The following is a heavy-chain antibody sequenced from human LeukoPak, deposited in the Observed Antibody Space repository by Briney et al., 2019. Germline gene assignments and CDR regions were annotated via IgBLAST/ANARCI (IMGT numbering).Heavy chain of an antibody. Sequence: ASVKVSCKVSGYTLTELSMHWVRQAPGKGLEWMGGFDPEDGETIYAQKFQGRVTMTEDTSTDTAYMELSSLRSEDTAVYYCASSLPLGYCSSTSCPPAYWGQRTLVTVSS. D-gene: IGHD2-2*01. CDR3: ASSLPLGYCSSTSCPPAY. J-gene: IGHJ4*02. V-gene: IGHV1-24*01. CDR2: FDPEDGET. CDR1: GYTLTELS.